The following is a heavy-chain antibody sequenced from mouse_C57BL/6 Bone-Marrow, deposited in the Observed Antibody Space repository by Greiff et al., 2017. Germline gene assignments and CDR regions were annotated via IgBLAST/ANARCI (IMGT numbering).Heavy chain of an antibody. J-gene: IGHJ1*03. D-gene: IGHD2-1*01. CDR2: ISDGGSYT. CDR1: GFTFSSYA. V-gene: IGHV5-4*01. Sequence: EVHLVESGGGLVKPGGSLKLSCAASGFTFSSYAMSWVRQTPEKRLEWVATISDGGSYTYYPDNVKGRFTISRDNAKNNLYLQMSHLKSEDTAMYYCARLLCDFWGTGTTVTVSS. CDR3: ARLLCDF.